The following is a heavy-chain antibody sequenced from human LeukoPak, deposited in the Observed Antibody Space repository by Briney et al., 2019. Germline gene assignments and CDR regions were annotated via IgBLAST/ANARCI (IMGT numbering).Heavy chain of an antibody. Sequence: GGSLRLSCAASGFTFSSYAMNWVRQAPGKGLEWVSYIRSSSTTIYYADSVKGRFTISRDDAKNSLYLQMNSLRAEDTAVYYCARAKRNGFDIWGQGTMVTVSS. V-gene: IGHV3-48*01. CDR2: IRSSSTTI. CDR3: ARAKRNGFDI. J-gene: IGHJ3*02. CDR1: GFTFSSYA.